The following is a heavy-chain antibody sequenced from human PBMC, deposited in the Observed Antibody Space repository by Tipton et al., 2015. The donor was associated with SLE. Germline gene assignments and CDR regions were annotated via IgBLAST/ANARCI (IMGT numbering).Heavy chain of an antibody. Sequence: TLSLTCTVSGGSISSYYWSWIRQPAGGGLEWIGRIYTNEKTNYNPSLKSRVTMSVDTSKNQFSLQLSSVTAADTAVYYCARAAYSGSSVEYWGQGTLVSVSS. CDR2: IYTNEKT. D-gene: IGHD1-26*01. CDR1: GGSISSYY. CDR3: ARAAYSGSSVEY. J-gene: IGHJ4*02. V-gene: IGHV4-4*07.